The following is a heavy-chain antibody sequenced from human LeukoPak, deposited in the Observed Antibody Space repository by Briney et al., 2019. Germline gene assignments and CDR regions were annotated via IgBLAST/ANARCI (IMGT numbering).Heavy chain of an antibody. CDR1: GFTFSSYW. J-gene: IGHJ4*02. D-gene: IGHD5-18*01. CDR3: ARDLVRYSYFDY. CDR2: IKQDGSEK. Sequence: PGGSLRLFCAASGFTFSSYWMSWVRRAPGKGLEWVANIKQDGSEKYYVDSVKGRFTISRDNAKNSLYLQMNSLRAEDTAVYYCARDLVRYSYFDYWGQGTLVTVSS. V-gene: IGHV3-7*01.